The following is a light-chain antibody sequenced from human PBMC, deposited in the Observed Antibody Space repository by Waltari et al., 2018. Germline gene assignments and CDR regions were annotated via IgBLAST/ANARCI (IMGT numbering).Light chain of an antibody. CDR3: QQYVSSRT. V-gene: IGKV3-20*01. CDR2: GAS. Sequence: EIVLTQSPGTLSLSPGERATVSCRASQSVRGNYLAWYQQKPGQAARLLIYGASDRAAGIPARVSGSGSGTDLTLTISRLEPEDVAVYHCQQYVSSRTFGQGTKVEI. J-gene: IGKJ1*01. CDR1: QSVRGNY.